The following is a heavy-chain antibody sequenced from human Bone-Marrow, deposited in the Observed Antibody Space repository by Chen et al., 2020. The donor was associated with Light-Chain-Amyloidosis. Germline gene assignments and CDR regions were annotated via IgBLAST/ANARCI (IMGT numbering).Heavy chain of an antibody. CDR2: ISDDGNIT. J-gene: IGHJ6*02. Sequence: QVQLVESGGGVVQPGKYLRLSCEAFGFTFSDSAMYGVRQRPGPGLEGLAFISDDGNITFYVVSVKGRFTFSSDNSKNSLYVQMNSLRTDDTGVYFCAKVGMFAPPRIYCGRYYYYAIDVWGQGTTVTVSS. CDR3: AKVGMFAPPRIYCGRYYYYAIDV. V-gene: IGHV3-30*18. CDR1: GFTFSDSA. D-gene: IGHD2-21*01.